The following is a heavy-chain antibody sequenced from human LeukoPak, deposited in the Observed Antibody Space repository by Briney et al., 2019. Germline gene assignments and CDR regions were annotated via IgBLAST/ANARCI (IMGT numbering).Heavy chain of an antibody. CDR3: ARDPSDGDYVGNRMDV. Sequence: ASVKVSCKASGYTFTSYYMHWVRQAPGQGLEWMGIINPSGGSTSYAQKFQGRVTMTRDTSTSTVYMELSSLRSEDTAVYYCARDPSDGDYVGNRMDVWGQGTTVTVSS. D-gene: IGHD4-23*01. CDR2: INPSGGST. J-gene: IGHJ6*02. CDR1: GYTFTSYY. V-gene: IGHV1-46*01.